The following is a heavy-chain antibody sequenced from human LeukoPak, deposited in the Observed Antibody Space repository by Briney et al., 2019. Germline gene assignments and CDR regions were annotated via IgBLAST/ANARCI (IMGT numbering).Heavy chain of an antibody. D-gene: IGHD1-26*01. CDR1: GFTFTNAW. V-gene: IGHV3-15*01. J-gene: IGHJ4*02. CDR3: ASGRTGTFDY. CDR2: IKSKSDGGTT. Sequence: GGSLRLSCAASGFTFTNAWMSWVRQAPGKGLEWVGRIKSKSDGGTTDYAAPVKGRFTFSRDDSNNTLYLQMNSLKTEDTAVYYCASGRTGTFDYWGQGTLVTVSS.